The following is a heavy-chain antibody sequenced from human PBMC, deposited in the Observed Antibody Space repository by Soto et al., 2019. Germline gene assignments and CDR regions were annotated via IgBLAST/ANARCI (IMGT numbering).Heavy chain of an antibody. Sequence: QVQLVQSGAEVKKPGSSVKVSCKASGGTFSSYAISWVRQAPGQGLEWMGGIIPIFGTANYAQKFQGRVTITADESTSTAYMELSSLRSEDTAVYYCARDDTLVTRYFYYCGMDVWGQGTTVTVSS. J-gene: IGHJ6*02. CDR2: IIPIFGTA. V-gene: IGHV1-69*01. CDR1: GGTFSSYA. D-gene: IGHD6-6*01. CDR3: ARDDTLVTRYFYYCGMDV.